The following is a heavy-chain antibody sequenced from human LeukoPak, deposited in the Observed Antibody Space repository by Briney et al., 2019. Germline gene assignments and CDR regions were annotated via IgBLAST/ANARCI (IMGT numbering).Heavy chain of an antibody. CDR2: IIPIFGTA. V-gene: IGHV1-69*13. CDR3: ARDRYSGNYGFVDY. Sequence: SVKVSCKASGGTLSTYAISWVRQAPGQGLEWMGGIIPIFGTANYAQKFQGRVTITADESTSTAYMELSSLTSEDTAVYYCARDRYSGNYGFVDYWGQGTLVTVSS. CDR1: GGTLSTYA. D-gene: IGHD1-26*01. J-gene: IGHJ4*02.